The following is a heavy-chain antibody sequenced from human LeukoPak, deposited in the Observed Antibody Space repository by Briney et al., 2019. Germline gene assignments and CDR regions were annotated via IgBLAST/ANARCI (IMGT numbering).Heavy chain of an antibody. Sequence: SETLSLTCTLSGGSISSYYWSWIRQPAGKGLEWIGRIYTSGSTNYNPSLKSRVTMSVGTSKNQFSLKLSSVTAADTAVYYCARDGDSGSYIDYWGQGTLVTVSS. CDR3: ARDGDSGSYIDY. CDR1: GGSISSYY. V-gene: IGHV4-4*07. D-gene: IGHD1-26*01. J-gene: IGHJ4*02. CDR2: IYTSGST.